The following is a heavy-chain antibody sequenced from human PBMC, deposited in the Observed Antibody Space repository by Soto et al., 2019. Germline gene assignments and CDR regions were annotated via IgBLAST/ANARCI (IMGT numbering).Heavy chain of an antibody. CDR2: ISAYNGNT. D-gene: IGHD1-26*01. J-gene: IGHJ4*02. CDR3: ARGVSYSGSYYVDY. V-gene: IGHV1-18*01. Sequence: ASVKVSCKASGYTFTTYGITWVRQAPGQGLEWMGWISAYNGNTNYAQKLQGRVTMTTDTSTSTAYMELRSLRSDDTAVYYCARGVSYSGSYYVDYWGQGTLVTVSS. CDR1: GYTFTTYG.